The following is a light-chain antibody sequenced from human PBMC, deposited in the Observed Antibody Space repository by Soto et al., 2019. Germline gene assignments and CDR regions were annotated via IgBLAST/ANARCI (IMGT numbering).Light chain of an antibody. CDR2: ATS. CDR1: QSVSSNY. J-gene: IGKJ2*03. CDR3: LQYGNSPRYS. V-gene: IGKV3-20*01. Sequence: EIVLTQSPGTLSLSPGERVTLSCRASQSVSSNYLAWYQQKPGQAPRLLIYATSSRATGIPDRFSGSGPGTDFTLSISTLEPDDFDVYYCLQYGNSPRYSFRQGTSVEIK.